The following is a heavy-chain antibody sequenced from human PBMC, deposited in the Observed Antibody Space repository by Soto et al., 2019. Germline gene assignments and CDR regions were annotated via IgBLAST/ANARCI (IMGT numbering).Heavy chain of an antibody. CDR1: RGSVTSNKFY. V-gene: IGHV4-39*01. J-gene: IGHJ4*02. D-gene: IGHD3-10*01. CDR2: FLFGGST. Sequence: QLQLHEWGPGLVRPSETLSLRCAVSRGSVTSNKFYWGWIRQPPGKGLEWIGNFLFGGSTYYNPSLKSRVSMSSDTSTNQFSLQLTSVTAADTAVYYGVSSHGSGTYWSCEADYWGQGALVSVSS. CDR3: VSSHGSGTYWSCEADY.